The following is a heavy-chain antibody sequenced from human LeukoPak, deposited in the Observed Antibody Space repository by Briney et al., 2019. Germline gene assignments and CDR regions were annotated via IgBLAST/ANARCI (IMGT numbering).Heavy chain of an antibody. CDR1: GFTFSSYG. CDR2: VSYDGSNK. Sequence: GGSLRLSCAASGFTFSSYGMHWVRQAPGKGLEWVAVVSYDGSNKFYTDSMNGRFTISTDNSKNTLYLQMNSLRTEDTAIYYCSQEDYYGSGSYLGGWGQGTLVTVSS. CDR3: SQEDYYGSGSYLGG. D-gene: IGHD3-10*01. J-gene: IGHJ4*02. V-gene: IGHV3-30*18.